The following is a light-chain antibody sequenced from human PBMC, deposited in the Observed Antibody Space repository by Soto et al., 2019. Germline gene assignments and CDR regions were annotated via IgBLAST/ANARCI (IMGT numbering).Light chain of an antibody. CDR3: QQYNTFSRT. CDR1: QSISSW. J-gene: IGKJ1*01. V-gene: IGKV1-5*03. Sequence: DIQMTQSPSTLSASVGDRVTITCRASQSISSWLAWYQQKPGKAPKLLISNASNLESGVPSRFSGSGSGTEFTFTVSSLQPDDFATYYCQQYNTFSRTFGQGTKV. CDR2: NAS.